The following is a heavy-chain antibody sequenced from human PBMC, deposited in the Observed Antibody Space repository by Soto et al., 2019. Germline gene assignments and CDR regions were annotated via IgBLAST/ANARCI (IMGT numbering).Heavy chain of an antibody. CDR1: GCTFDDYA. D-gene: IGHD3-3*01. CDR3: AKTYYDFWSGYYGTAYYGMDV. Sequence: GGSLRLSCAASGCTFDDYAMHWVRQAPGKGLEWVSGISWNSGSIGYADSVKGRFTISRDNAKNSLYLQMNSLRAEDTALYYCAKTYYDFWSGYYGTAYYGMDVWGQGTTVTVSS. J-gene: IGHJ6*02. CDR2: ISWNSGSI. V-gene: IGHV3-9*01.